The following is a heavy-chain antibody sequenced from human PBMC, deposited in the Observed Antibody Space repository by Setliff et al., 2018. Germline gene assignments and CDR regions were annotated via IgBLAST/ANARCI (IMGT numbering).Heavy chain of an antibody. Sequence: SETLSLTCTVSGGSMIGGHYYWSWIRQPPGKGLEWIAYIYYSGNTYYNPSLKSRVTISVDTSKNQFSLKINTVTAADTAVYYCARGHCSSGECPNYFDPWGQGTQVTVSS. CDR3: ARGHCSSGECPNYFDP. D-gene: IGHD2-15*01. CDR2: IYYSGNT. V-gene: IGHV4-31*03. J-gene: IGHJ5*02. CDR1: GGSMIGGHYY.